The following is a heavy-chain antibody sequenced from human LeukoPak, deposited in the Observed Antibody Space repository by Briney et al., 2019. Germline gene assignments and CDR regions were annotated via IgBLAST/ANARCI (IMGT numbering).Heavy chain of an antibody. CDR1: GFTFDDYA. CDR3: AKDIGSGSYSNYYYGMDV. J-gene: IGHJ6*02. V-gene: IGHV3-9*01. CDR2: ISWNSGSI. D-gene: IGHD1-26*01. Sequence: GGSLRLSCAASGFTFDDYAMHWVRHAPGKGLEWVSGISWNSGSIGYADSVKGRFTISRDNAKNSLYLQMNSLRAEDTALYYCAKDIGSGSYSNYYYGMDVWGQGTTVTVSS.